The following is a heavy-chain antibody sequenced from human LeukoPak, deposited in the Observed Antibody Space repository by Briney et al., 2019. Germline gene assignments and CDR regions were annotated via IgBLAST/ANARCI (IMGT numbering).Heavy chain of an antibody. V-gene: IGHV4-39*07. J-gene: IGHJ5*02. D-gene: IGHD2-2*01. CDR3: ARVVPAARYWFDP. Sequence: PSETLSLTCTVSGGSISSSSYYWGWIRQPPGKGLEWIVSFYYSGSTYYNPSLKSRVTISLDTSKNQFSLKLRSVTAADTAVYYCARVVPAARYWFDPWGQGTLVTVSS. CDR1: GGSISSSSYY. CDR2: FYYSGST.